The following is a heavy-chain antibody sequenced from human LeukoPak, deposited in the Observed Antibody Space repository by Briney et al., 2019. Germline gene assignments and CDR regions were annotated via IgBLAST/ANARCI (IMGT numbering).Heavy chain of an antibody. Sequence: GGPLRLSCAASGFTFSSYGMHWVRQAPGKGLEWVAFIRYDGSNKYYADSVKGRFTISRDNSKNTLYLQMNSLRAEDTAVYYCAKDLDIVVVPAATPPDYWGQGTLVTVSS. CDR3: AKDLDIVVVPAATPPDY. CDR1: GFTFSSYG. D-gene: IGHD2-2*02. V-gene: IGHV3-30*02. J-gene: IGHJ4*02. CDR2: IRYDGSNK.